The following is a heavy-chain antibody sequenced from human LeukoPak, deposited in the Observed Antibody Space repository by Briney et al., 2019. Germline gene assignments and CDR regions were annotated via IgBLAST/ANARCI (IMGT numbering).Heavy chain of an antibody. Sequence: SQTLSLTCTVSGGSISSGGYYWSWIRQPPGKGLEWIGYIYHSGSTYYNPSLKSRVTISVDRSKNQFSLKLSSVTAADTAVYYCARDLGLDYYFDYWGQGTLVTVSS. CDR3: ARDLGLDYYFDY. CDR2: IYHSGST. J-gene: IGHJ4*02. D-gene: IGHD3/OR15-3a*01. CDR1: GGSISSGGYY. V-gene: IGHV4-30-2*01.